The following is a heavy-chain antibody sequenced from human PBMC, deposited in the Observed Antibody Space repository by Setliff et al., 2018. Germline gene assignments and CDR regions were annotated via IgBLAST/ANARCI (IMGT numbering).Heavy chain of an antibody. V-gene: IGHV4-61*09. J-gene: IGHJ6*03. D-gene: IGHD3-3*01. Sequence: SETLSLTCTVSDDSISSRHYYWGWFRQPAGKGLEWIAQIYTSWSINYNPSLKSRVTITLDTSKNQFSLSLSSVTAADTAVYYCARMSGFQYMDVWGKGTTVTVSS. CDR1: DDSISSRHYY. CDR2: IYTSWSI. CDR3: ARMSGFQYMDV.